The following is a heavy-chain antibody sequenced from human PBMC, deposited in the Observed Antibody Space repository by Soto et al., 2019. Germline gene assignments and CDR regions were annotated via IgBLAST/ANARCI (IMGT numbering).Heavy chain of an antibody. D-gene: IGHD3-22*01. CDR3: VRDYDYDTSRNDAFDI. CDR2: IYSSGST. CDR1: GGSISSGDYY. J-gene: IGHJ3*02. V-gene: IGHV4-31*03. Sequence: QVQLQESGPGLVKPSQTLSLTCTVSGGSISSGDYYWSWILHHPGKGLEWIGYIYSSGSTYYNPSRRSRVTISADTSNNQFSLRLSSVTAADTAVYYCVRDYDYDTSRNDAFDIWGQGTMVTVSS.